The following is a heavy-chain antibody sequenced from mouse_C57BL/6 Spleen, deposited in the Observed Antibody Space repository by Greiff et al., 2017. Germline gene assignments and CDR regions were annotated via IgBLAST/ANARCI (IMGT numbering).Heavy chain of an antibody. CDR2: IRNKANGYTT. J-gene: IGHJ4*01. V-gene: IGHV7-3*01. CDR1: GFTFTDYY. CDR3: ARSYRDYAMDY. D-gene: IGHD2-12*01. Sequence: EVKLLESGGGLVQPGGSLSLSCAASGFTFTDYYMSWVRQPPGKALEWLGFIRNKANGYTTEYSASVKGRFTISRDNSQSILYLQMNALRAEDSATYYCARSYRDYAMDYWGQGTSVTVSS.